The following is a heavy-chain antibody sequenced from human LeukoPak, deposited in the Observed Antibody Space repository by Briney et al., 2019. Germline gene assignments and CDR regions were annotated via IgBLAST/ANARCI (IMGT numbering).Heavy chain of an antibody. CDR3: ARGGYDYLWGSSPDAFDI. Sequence: ASVKVSCKASGYTFTSYGITLLRQAPGQGLEWMGWISAYNGNTNYAQKVQGRVTMTTDTSTSTAYMELRSLRSDDTAVYYCARGGYDYLWGSSPDAFDIWGQGTMVTVSS. D-gene: IGHD3-16*01. CDR2: ISAYNGNT. J-gene: IGHJ3*02. CDR1: GYTFTSYG. V-gene: IGHV1-18*01.